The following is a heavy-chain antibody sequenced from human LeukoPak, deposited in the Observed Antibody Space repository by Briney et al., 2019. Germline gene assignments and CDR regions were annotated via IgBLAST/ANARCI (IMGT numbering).Heavy chain of an antibody. CDR2: IYHSGST. V-gene: IGHV4-30-2*01. CDR3: ARGKYCSGGSCYSHILYGMDV. D-gene: IGHD2-15*01. Sequence: SETLSLTCAVSGGSISSGGYSWSWIRQPPGKGLEWIGYIYHSGSTYYNPFLKSRVTISVDRSKNQFSLKLSSVTAADTAVYYCARGKYCSGGSCYSHILYGMDVWGQGTTVTVSS. J-gene: IGHJ6*02. CDR1: GGSISSGGYS.